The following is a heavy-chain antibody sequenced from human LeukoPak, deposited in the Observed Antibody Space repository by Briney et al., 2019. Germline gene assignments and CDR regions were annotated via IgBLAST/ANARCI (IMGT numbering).Heavy chain of an antibody. D-gene: IGHD2/OR15-2a*01. CDR1: GYTFGIYG. J-gene: IGHJ4*02. Sequence: GMSLRLSCAASGYTFGIYGMNWVRQAPGKGLEWVAIIWYDGSNTYFAESVMGRFSISKDNFKNTVYLQMNSLKIEDTGVYYCARAGIVNALDYWGQGAQVTVSS. CDR3: ARAGIVNALDY. CDR2: IWYDGSNT. V-gene: IGHV3-33*01.